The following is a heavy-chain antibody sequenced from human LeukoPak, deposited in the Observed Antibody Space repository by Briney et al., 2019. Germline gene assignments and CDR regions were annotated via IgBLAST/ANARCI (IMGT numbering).Heavy chain of an antibody. V-gene: IGHV4-30-4*08. J-gene: IGHJ4*02. Sequence: SETLSLTCTVSGGSISSGDYYWSRIRQPPGKGLEWIGYIYYSGSTYYNPSLKSRVTISVDTSKNQFSLKLSSVTAADTAVYYCARTLLISVSIDYWGQGTLVTVSS. CDR1: GGSISSGDYY. CDR2: IYYSGST. D-gene: IGHD3-10*02. CDR3: ARTLLISVSIDY.